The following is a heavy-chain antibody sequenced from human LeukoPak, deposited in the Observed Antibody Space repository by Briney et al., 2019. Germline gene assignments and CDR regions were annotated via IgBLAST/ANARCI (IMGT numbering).Heavy chain of an antibody. V-gene: IGHV3-30*04. CDR2: ISYDGSNK. J-gene: IGHJ4*02. Sequence: GGSLRLSCAASGFTSSSYAMHWVRQAPGKGLEWVAVISYDGSNKYYADSVKGRFTISRDNSKNTLYLQMNSLRAEDTAVYYCARVRTTVGVYLDYWGQGTLVTVSS. CDR3: ARVRTTVGVYLDY. CDR1: GFTSSSYA. D-gene: IGHD4-11*01.